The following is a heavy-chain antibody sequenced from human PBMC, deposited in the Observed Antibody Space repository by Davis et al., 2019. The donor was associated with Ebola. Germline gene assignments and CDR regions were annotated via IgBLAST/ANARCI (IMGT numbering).Heavy chain of an antibody. J-gene: IGHJ4*02. CDR3: ASVAANWGSPDY. CDR2: INPSGGST. CDR1: ADTFTSYY. Sequence: ASVKISCNASADTFTSYYMHRVRQPPGQGLEWTGIINPSGGSTSYAQKFQGRVTMTRDTSTSTVYMELSNLRSEDTAVYYSASVAANWGSPDYWGQGTLVTVSS. V-gene: IGHV1-46*01. D-gene: IGHD7-27*01.